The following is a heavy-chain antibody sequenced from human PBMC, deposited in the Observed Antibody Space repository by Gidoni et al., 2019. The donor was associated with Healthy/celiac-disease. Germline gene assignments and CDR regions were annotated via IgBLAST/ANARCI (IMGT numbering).Heavy chain of an antibody. CDR2: ISGSGGST. V-gene: IGHV3-23*01. CDR1: GFTFSSYA. D-gene: IGHD4-17*01. Sequence: EVLPFESGGGLVQPGGSLRLSCAASGFTFSSYAMSWVRQAPGKGLEWVSAISGSGGSTYYADSVKGRFTISRDNSKNTLYLQMNSLRAEDTAVYYCAKVGIYGDYGVDYWGQGTLVTVSS. CDR3: AKVGIYGDYGVDY. J-gene: IGHJ4*02.